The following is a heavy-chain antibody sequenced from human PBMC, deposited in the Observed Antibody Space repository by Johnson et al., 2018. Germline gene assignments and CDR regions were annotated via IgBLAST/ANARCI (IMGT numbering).Heavy chain of an antibody. CDR2: IIPILGIA. CDR3: AGVGCLTAAYYYYLDV. Sequence: QVQLVQSGAEVKKXGSSVKVXCKASGGTFSSYTSSWVRQAPGQGLEWMGRIIPILGIANYAQKFQVRVTITADKYTSTAYMELSSLRSEDTAVYYFAGVGCLTAAYYYYLDVWGKGTKVNVSS. J-gene: IGHJ6*03. V-gene: IGHV1-69*09. CDR1: GGTFSSYT. D-gene: IGHD5/OR15-5a*01.